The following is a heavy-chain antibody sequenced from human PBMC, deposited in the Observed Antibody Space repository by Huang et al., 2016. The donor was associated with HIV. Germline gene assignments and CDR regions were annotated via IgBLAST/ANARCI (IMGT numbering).Heavy chain of an antibody. CDR1: GFQFNNHA. CDR3: ARGGATVLTGFDY. CDR2: ISSNGEST. V-gene: IGHV3-64*02. J-gene: IGHJ4*02. D-gene: IGHD4-17*01. Sequence: EVELAESGENLVQPGGSLRLSCAASGFQFNNHAMHWVRQAPGEGLEYVSTISSNGESTHYAESVKGRFTISRDNSRNTLYLHMGSLTADDVGIYYCARGGATVLTGFDYWGQGIPVIVSS.